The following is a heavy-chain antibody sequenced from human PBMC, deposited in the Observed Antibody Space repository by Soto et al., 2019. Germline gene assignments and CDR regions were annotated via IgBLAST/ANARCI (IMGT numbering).Heavy chain of an antibody. Sequence: SETLSLTCAVSGCSVTNSGYYWGWIRQPPGKGPEWIASIYYSGSTYYNPSLKSRVTISVDASKNQFSLKLTSVTATDTAVYYCVHTSYYFDFWGQGNLVTVSS. V-gene: IGHV4-39*01. D-gene: IGHD2-21*01. CDR1: GCSVTNSGYY. J-gene: IGHJ4*02. CDR2: IYYSGST. CDR3: VHTSYYFDF.